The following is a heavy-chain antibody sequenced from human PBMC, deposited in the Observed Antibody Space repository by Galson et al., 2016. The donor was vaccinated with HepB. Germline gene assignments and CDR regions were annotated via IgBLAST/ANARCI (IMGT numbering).Heavy chain of an antibody. Sequence: TLSLTCTVSGVSISSADFYWSWIRQLPGKGLEWLGYIYSRGSAHYTPSLNSRLTISVDTSENQISMRLTSVTAADTAVYYCARGSRAAAARSYYFGMDVWGRGTTVSVSS. CDR2: IYSRGSA. CDR3: ARGSRAAAARSYYFGMDV. D-gene: IGHD6-13*01. V-gene: IGHV4-31*03. CDR1: GVSISSADFY. J-gene: IGHJ6*02.